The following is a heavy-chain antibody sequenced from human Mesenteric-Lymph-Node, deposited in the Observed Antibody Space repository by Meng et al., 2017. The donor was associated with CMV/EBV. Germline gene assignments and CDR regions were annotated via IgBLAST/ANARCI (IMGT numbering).Heavy chain of an antibody. CDR3: AKSIGVCHTCEYYYYGMDV. V-gene: IGHV3-23*01. Sequence: GESLKISCAASGFTFSSYAMSWVRQAPGKGLEWVSAISGSGGSTYYADSVKGRFTISRDNSKNTLYLQMNSLRAEDTAVYYCAKSIGVCHTCEYYYYGMDVWGQGTTVTVSS. CDR2: ISGSGGST. D-gene: IGHD2-8*01. J-gene: IGHJ6*02. CDR1: GFTFSSYA.